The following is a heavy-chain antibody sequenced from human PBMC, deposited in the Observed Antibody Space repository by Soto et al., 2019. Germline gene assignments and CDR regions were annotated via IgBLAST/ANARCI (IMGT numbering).Heavy chain of an antibody. Sequence: SETLSLTCTVSGGSLSSGASYWSWIRQPPGKGLEWIGYSFCTGSTYYNPSLNSRVTISVDTSKNQFSLRLSSVTAADTAVYYCASYSGSYYNYWGQATLVTVSS. J-gene: IGHJ4*02. CDR1: GGSLSSGASY. CDR2: SFCTGST. D-gene: IGHD1-26*01. V-gene: IGHV4-30-4*01. CDR3: ASYSGSYYNY.